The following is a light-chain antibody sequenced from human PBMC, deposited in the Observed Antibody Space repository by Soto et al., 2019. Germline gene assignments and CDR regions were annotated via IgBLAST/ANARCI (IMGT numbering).Light chain of an antibody. CDR1: QSVSSNY. Sequence: EIVLTQSPGTLSLSPGERATLSCRASQSVSSNYLAWYQQKPGQAPRLLIYVTSSRATGIPDRFSGSGSGTDFTLTISRLEPEDFAVYYCQKYGSSPRTFGQGTKVEIK. CDR3: QKYGSSPRT. J-gene: IGKJ1*01. CDR2: VTS. V-gene: IGKV3-20*01.